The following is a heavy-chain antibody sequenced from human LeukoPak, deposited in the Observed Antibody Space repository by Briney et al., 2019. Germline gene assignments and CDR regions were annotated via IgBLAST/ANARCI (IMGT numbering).Heavy chain of an antibody. Sequence: ASVKVSCKASGGTFSSYAISWVRQAPGQGLEWMGGIIPIFGTANYAQKFQGRVTITADKSTSTAYMELRSLRSDDTAVYYCARIYDSSGYYFADSNYYYYYYMDVWGKGTTVTISS. D-gene: IGHD3-22*01. J-gene: IGHJ6*03. CDR3: ARIYDSSGYYFADSNYYYYYYMDV. V-gene: IGHV1-69*06. CDR2: IIPIFGTA. CDR1: GGTFSSYA.